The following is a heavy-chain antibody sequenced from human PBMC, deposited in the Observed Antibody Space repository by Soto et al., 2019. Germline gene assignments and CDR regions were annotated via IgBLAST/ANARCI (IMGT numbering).Heavy chain of an antibody. CDR1: GGSISSYY. J-gene: IGHJ2*01. V-gene: IGHV4-59*08. Sequence: QVQLQESGPGLVKPSETLSLPCTVSGGSISSYYWSWIRQPPGKGLEWIGYIYYSGSTNYNPSLNMRDTTSVYTTKHLFLLKPNSLTAADTAEYYCARLTPPGSSSWYPAWYFDLGGRGTLVTVSS. D-gene: IGHD6-13*01. CDR2: IYYSGST. CDR3: ARLTPPGSSSWYPAWYFDL.